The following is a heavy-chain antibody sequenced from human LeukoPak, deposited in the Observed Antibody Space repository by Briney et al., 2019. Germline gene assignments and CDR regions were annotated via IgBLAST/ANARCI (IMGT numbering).Heavy chain of an antibody. CDR3: ARGPKIVVVNDWFDP. CDR2: INPNSGGT. CDR1: GYTFTGYY. D-gene: IGHD3-22*01. Sequence: ASVKVSCKASGYTFTGYYMHWVRQAPGQGLEWMGWINPNSGGTNYAQKFQGRVTMTRDTSISIAYMELSRLRSDDTAVYYCARGPKIVVVNDWFDPWGQGTLVTVSS. V-gene: IGHV1-2*02. J-gene: IGHJ5*02.